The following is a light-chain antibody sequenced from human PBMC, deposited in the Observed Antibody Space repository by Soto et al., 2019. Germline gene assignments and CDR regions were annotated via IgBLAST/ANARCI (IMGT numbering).Light chain of an antibody. CDR3: QQYNNYRCT. J-gene: IGKJ1*01. V-gene: IGKV1-5*01. CDR1: QSISSW. CDR2: DAS. Sequence: DIQMTQSPSTLSTSVGDRVTITCRASQSISSWLAWYQQKPGKAPKLLIYDASSLESGVPSRFSGRGSGTKFTLTISRLQPDDLAIYYCQQYNNYRCTFGQGTKVEIK.